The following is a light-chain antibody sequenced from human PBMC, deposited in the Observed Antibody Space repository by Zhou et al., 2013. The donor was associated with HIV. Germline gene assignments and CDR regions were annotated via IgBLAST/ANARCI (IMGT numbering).Light chain of an antibody. CDR3: QQSYSTLWT. CDR1: QDINNK. CDR2: AAS. V-gene: IGKV1-39*01. Sequence: DIQMTQSPSSLSASVGDRVTMTCQASQDINNKLNWYQQKPGKAPNLLIYAASTLQSGVPSRFSGSGSGTDFTLTISSLQPEDFATYYCQQSYSTLWTFGQGTKVEIK. J-gene: IGKJ1*01.